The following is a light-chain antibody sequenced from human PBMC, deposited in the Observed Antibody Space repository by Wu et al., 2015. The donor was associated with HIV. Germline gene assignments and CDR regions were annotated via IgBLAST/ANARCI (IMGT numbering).Light chain of an antibody. CDR1: QSIKNN. CDR3: QQYDTYPLT. J-gene: IGKJ4*01. CDR2: SAS. V-gene: IGKV1-8*01. Sequence: AIRMTQSPSSLSASTGDRITLTCRASQSIKNNLAWYQKKPGKAPELLIYSASTLQSGVTSRFSGSGSGTDFTLTISCLQSEDFATYYCQQYDTYPLTFGGGTKVEIK.